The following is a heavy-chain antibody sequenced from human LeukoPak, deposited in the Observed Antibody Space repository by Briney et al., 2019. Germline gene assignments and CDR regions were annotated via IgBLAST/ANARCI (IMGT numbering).Heavy chain of an antibody. D-gene: IGHD6-19*01. CDR1: GGSISSYY. Sequence: SETLSLTCTVSGGSISSYYWSWIRQPPGKGLEWIGYSYCSGSTNYNPSLKSRVIISVDTSKNQFSLKLSSVTAADTAVYYCASGGSSGWSSHYWGQGTLVTVSS. V-gene: IGHV4-59*01. CDR3: ASGGSSGWSSHY. J-gene: IGHJ4*02. CDR2: SYCSGST.